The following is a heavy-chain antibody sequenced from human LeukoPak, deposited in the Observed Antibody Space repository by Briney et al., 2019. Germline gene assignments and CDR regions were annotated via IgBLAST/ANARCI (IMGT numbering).Heavy chain of an antibody. Sequence: GRSLKLSCAASGFIFSGYAMHWVRQAPGKGLEWVATISSDGNNKYYRESVRGRFAISRDNSKSTVYLQMNSLRAEDAAVYYCAKEEGSRYCSSTSCYKYNWFDPWGQGTLVTVSS. D-gene: IGHD2-2*01. CDR2: ISSDGNNK. CDR1: GFIFSGYA. J-gene: IGHJ5*02. CDR3: AKEEGSRYCSSTSCYKYNWFDP. V-gene: IGHV3-30*18.